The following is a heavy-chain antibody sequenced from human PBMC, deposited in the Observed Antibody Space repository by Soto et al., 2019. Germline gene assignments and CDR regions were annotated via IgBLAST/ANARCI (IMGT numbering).Heavy chain of an antibody. CDR1: GGSFSTYG. Sequence: QVQLVQSGAEVKKPGSSVKVSCKASGGSFSTYGINWVRLAPGQGLEWMGGIIPKFGTTNYAQNFQGRVTITADESTNTAYMELSYLASDDTAVYCCARELAPDYGGNSLSLDYWGQGTQVTVSS. CDR2: IIPKFGTT. D-gene: IGHD4-17*01. J-gene: IGHJ4*02. CDR3: ARELAPDYGGNSLSLDY. V-gene: IGHV1-69*13.